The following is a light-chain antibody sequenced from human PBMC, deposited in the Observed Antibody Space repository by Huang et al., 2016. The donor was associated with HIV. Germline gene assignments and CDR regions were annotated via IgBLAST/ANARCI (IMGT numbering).Light chain of an antibody. V-gene: IGKV3-15*01. CDR3: LHYDNWPPYT. J-gene: IGKJ2*01. CDR1: QRIGNN. Sequence: EIVMTQSPTTLSVSPGERVTRSCRASQRIGNNVAWYQQRPGQVPRLLINGAATRPTGILAWFSCSGSGTEFTLTISSLQSEDFAVYYCLHYDNWPPYTFGQGTKLEMK. CDR2: GAA.